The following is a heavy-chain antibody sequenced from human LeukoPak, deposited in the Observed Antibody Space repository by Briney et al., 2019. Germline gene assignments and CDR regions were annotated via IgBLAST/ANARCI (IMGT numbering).Heavy chain of an antibody. CDR2: IYYSGST. CDR3: ARAIDFHSSSWIRDYYYYYYMDV. V-gene: IGHV4-59*01. Sequence: PSETLSLTCTVSGGSISSYYWSWIRQPPGKGLEWIGYIYYSGSTNYNPSLKSRVTISVDTSKNQFSLKLSSVTAADTAVYYCARAIDFHSSSWIRDYYYYYYMDVWGKGTTVTVSS. J-gene: IGHJ6*03. CDR1: GGSISSYY. D-gene: IGHD6-13*01.